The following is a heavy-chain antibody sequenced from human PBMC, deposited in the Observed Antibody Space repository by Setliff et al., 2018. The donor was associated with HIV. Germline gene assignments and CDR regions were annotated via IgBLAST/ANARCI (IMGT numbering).Heavy chain of an antibody. Sequence: SETLSLTCTVSGDSIRGYYWSWFRQPPGKGLEWMGYVFYTGFAAYNPSLKSRLTISVDTSKSQFSLTLTSVTAADTAVYYCARQMPIPGIAITPVDYWGQGALVTVSS. V-gene: IGHV4-59*08. CDR1: GDSIRGYY. J-gene: IGHJ4*02. CDR3: ARQMPIPGIAITPVDY. CDR2: VFYTGFA. D-gene: IGHD5-12*01.